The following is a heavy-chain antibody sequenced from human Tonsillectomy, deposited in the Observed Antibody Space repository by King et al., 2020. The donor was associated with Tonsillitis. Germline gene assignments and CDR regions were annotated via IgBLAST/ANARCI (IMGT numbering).Heavy chain of an antibody. CDR1: GGSISSGGYY. CDR3: ARGRRAVTSDFDY. CDR2: IYYSGST. Sequence: VQLQESGPGLVKPSQTLSLTCTVSGGSISSGGYYWSWIRQHPGKGLEWIGYIYYSGSTYYSPSLKSRVTISVDTSKNQFSLKLSSVTAADTAVYYCARGRRAVTSDFDYWGQGTLVTVSS. D-gene: IGHD4-17*01. V-gene: IGHV4-31*03. J-gene: IGHJ4*02.